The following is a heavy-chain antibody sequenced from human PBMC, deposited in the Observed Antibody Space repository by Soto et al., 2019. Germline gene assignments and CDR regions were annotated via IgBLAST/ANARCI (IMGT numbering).Heavy chain of an antibody. CDR1: GFTFSSYA. V-gene: IGHV3-23*01. CDR3: AKGRSYYYSYGVDV. J-gene: IGHJ6*04. Sequence: GGSLRLSCAASGFTFSSYAMSWVRQAPGKGLEWVSSISGSGGTTYYADSVKGRFTISRDNSKSTLYLQMNSLRAEDTALYYWAKGRSYYYSYGVDVWGKGTTVTVSS. CDR2: ISGSGGTT.